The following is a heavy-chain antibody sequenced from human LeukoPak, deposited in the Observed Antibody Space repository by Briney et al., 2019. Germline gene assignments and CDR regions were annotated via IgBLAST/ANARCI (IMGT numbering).Heavy chain of an antibody. CDR1: GYTFSSYD. J-gene: IGHJ4*02. Sequence: ASVKVSCKASGYTFSSYDINWVRQATGQGLEWMGWMNPNSGNTGYAQKFQGRVTITRNTSISTAYMELSSLRSEDTALYYCAIGVVPDYDFWSGYGDYWGQGTLVTVSS. CDR3: AIGVVPDYDFWSGYGDY. V-gene: IGHV1-8*03. D-gene: IGHD3-3*01. CDR2: MNPNSGNT.